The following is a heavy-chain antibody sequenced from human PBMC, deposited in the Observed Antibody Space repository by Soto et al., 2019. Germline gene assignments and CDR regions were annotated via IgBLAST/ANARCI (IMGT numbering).Heavy chain of an antibody. V-gene: IGHV4-31*03. D-gene: IGHD4-17*01. Sequence: QVQLQESGPGLVTPSQALSLTCSVSGGPISSGGYYWSWIRQHPGKGLEWIGYIFYSGATYYNPSLKGRSFISVDTSKNQFSWRRSSVTAADTAWYYCARVQPYAYGANPGWFDPGAREPWSPSPQ. J-gene: IGHJ5*02. CDR3: ARVQPYAYGANPGWFDP. CDR1: GGPISSGGYY. CDR2: IFYSGAT.